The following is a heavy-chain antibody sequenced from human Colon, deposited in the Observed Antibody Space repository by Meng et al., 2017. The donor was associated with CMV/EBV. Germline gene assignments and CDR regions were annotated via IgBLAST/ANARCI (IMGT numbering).Heavy chain of an antibody. CDR2: IYKNEGD. D-gene: IGHD2-8*01. J-gene: IGHJ1*01. Sequence: SETLSLTCTVSGASVSSGDYHWSWVRQPPGKELEWIVQIYKNEGDTNNPSRNSRVTISPDTSKNQFSLKLTSVTAADTAVYFCVTYLMGVGGCGSWGQGTVVTVSS. CDR1: GASVSSGDYH. CDR3: VTYLMGVGGCGS. V-gene: IGHV4-61*08.